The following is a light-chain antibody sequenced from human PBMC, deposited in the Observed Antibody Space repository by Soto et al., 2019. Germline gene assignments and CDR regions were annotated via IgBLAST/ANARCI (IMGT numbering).Light chain of an antibody. J-gene: IGKJ1*01. V-gene: IGKV3-20*01. CDR3: HQYVSSWT. CDR1: QSVSSSF. Sequence: EIVLTQSPGTLSLSPGERATLSCRASQSVSSSFLAWYQQKPGQAPRLLIYAASRRATGIPDRFSGSGSGTDFTLTISRLEPEDFAVYYCHQYVSSWTFGQGTKVDIK. CDR2: AAS.